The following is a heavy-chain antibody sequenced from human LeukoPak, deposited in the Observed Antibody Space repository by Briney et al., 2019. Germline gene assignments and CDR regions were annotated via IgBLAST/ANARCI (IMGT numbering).Heavy chain of an antibody. V-gene: IGHV3-23*01. CDR3: AKGRYSSSWHYFDY. CDR2: MSGSDGST. J-gene: IGHJ4*02. D-gene: IGHD6-13*01. CDR1: GFIFSGYG. Sequence: GGTLRLSCAGSGFIFSGYGMSWVRQAPGKGLEWVSAMSGSDGSTYYADSVKGRFTISRDNSKNTLYLQMNSLRAEDTAVYCCAKGRYSSSWHYFDYWGQGTLVTVSS.